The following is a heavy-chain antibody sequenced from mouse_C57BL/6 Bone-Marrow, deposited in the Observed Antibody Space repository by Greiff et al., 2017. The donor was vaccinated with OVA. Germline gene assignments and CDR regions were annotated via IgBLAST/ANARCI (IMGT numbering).Heavy chain of an antibody. CDR2: IDPSDSYT. D-gene: IGHD2-3*01. CDR1: GYTFTSYW. V-gene: IGHV1-59*01. CDR3: ASKGYDGYHWYFDV. J-gene: IGHJ1*03. Sequence: VQLQQPGAELVRPGTSVKLSCKASGYTFTSYWMHWVKQRPGQGLEWIGVIDPSDSYTNYNLKFKGTATLTVDTSSSTAYMQLSSLTSEDSAVDYCASKGYDGYHWYFDVWGTGTTVTVSS.